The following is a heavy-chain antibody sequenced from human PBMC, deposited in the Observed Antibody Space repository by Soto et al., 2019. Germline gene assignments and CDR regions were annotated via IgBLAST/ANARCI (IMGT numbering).Heavy chain of an antibody. J-gene: IGHJ4*02. D-gene: IGHD2-21*02. Sequence: PGCSLRPSCGASRCTYNTWMHWVRQAPGEGLVWVSSIDSDGSITSYADSVKGRFTISRDNAKNTLYLQMNSLRAEDTSVYYCATLGLQQAFWGQGTLVTVSS. CDR3: ATLGLQQAF. CDR2: IDSDGSIT. CDR1: RCTYNTW. V-gene: IGHV3-74*01.